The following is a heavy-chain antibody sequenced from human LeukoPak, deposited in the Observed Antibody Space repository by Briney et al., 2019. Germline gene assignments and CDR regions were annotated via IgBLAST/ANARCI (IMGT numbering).Heavy chain of an antibody. D-gene: IGHD6-13*01. CDR1: RFTFSSYN. J-gene: IGHJ4*02. CDR3: VRHITAAFYFDY. CDR2: ISSSSNYI. V-gene: IGHV3-21*01. Sequence: AGGSLRLSCAASRFTFSSYNMHWVRQAPGKGLEWVSSISSSSNYIYYADSVKGRFTISRDNAKNSLYLQMNSLRAEDTAVYYCVRHITAAFYFDYWGQGTLVTVSS.